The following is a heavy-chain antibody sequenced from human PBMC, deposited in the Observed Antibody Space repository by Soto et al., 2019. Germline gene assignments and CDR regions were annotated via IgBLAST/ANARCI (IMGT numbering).Heavy chain of an antibody. V-gene: IGHV3-72*01. CDR2: SRKKVNSYTT. CDR1: GFTFSDHY. D-gene: IGHD6-6*01. J-gene: IGHJ6*02. Sequence: ELQLVESGGGLVQPGGSLRLSCAASGFTFSDHYMDWVRQAPGKGLEWVGRSRKKVNSYTTEYAASVKGRFTISRDESKNSVNLEMNSLKTEDTGVYYCARVGYSSSSGLGYYGMDVWGQGTTVTVSS. CDR3: ARVGYSSSSGLGYYGMDV.